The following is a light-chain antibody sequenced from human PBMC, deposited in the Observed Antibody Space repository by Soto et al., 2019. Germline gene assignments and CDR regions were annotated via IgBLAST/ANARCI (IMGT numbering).Light chain of an antibody. CDR3: QKYNSYPIT. Sequence: DIQMTQSPSTLSASVGDRVTITCRASQSISSWLAWYQQKPGKAPKLLIYKTSSLESGVQSRFSGSGSGTDFTLTISSLQPDDFATYYCQKYNSYPITFGQGTRLEIK. CDR2: KTS. V-gene: IGKV1-5*03. CDR1: QSISSW. J-gene: IGKJ5*01.